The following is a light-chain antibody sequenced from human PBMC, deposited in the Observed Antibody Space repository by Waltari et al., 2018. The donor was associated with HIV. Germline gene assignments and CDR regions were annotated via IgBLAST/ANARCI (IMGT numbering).Light chain of an antibody. Sequence: QSALTQPASVSGSPGQSITISCAGTSNDVGPYDYVSWYQQHPGKAPKVIIYEVNNRPSGVSHRFSGSKSGNTAPLTIAGLQAEDEADYYCSSYSTSSTAVFGTGTKVTVL. CDR2: EVN. CDR3: SSYSTSSTAV. V-gene: IGLV2-14*01. CDR1: SNDVGPYDY. J-gene: IGLJ1*01.